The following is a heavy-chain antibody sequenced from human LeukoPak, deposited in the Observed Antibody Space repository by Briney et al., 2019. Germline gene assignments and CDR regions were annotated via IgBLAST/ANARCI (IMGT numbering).Heavy chain of an antibody. V-gene: IGHV3-7*01. CDR1: GFNFRNYW. CDR2: IKDDGRDK. D-gene: IGHD1-1*01. CDR3: ARDTGGGFDP. J-gene: IGHJ5*02. Sequence: GGSLRLSGAASGFNFRNYWISWVRQGPGKGLEWVANIKDDGRDKYYVDSVKGRFTISRDTARNSLSLQMSSLRVEATAVYYCARDTGGGFDPWGQGTLVTVSS.